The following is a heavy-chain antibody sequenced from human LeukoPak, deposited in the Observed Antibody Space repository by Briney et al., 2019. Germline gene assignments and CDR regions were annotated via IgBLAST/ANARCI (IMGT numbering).Heavy chain of an antibody. CDR2: ISAYNGNT. V-gene: IGHV1-18*01. D-gene: IGHD4-17*01. Sequence: GASVKVSCKASGYTFTSYGISWVRQAPGQGLEWMGWISAYNGNTNYAQKLQGRVTMTTDTSTSTAYMELRSLRSDDTAVYYCARTPPVYGDYSPVDHWGQGTLVTVSS. CDR1: GYTFTSYG. CDR3: ARTPPVYGDYSPVDH. J-gene: IGHJ4*02.